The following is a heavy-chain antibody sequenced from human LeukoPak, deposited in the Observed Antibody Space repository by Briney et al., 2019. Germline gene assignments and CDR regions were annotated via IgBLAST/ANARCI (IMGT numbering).Heavy chain of an antibody. D-gene: IGHD3-10*01. V-gene: IGHV3-33*01. CDR3: ARDLSKELGYYYYYGMDV. J-gene: IGHJ6*02. Sequence: GGSLRLSCAASGFTFSSYGMHWVRQAPGKGLEGVAVIWYDESNKYYADSLKGRFPISRDNSKNTLYLQMNSLRAEDTAVYYCARDLSKELGYYYYYGMDVWGQGTTVTVSS. CDR1: GFTFSSYG. CDR2: IWYDESNK.